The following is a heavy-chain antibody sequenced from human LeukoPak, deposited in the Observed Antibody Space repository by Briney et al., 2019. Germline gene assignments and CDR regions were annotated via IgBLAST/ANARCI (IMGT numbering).Heavy chain of an antibody. CDR2: IYYRGST. V-gene: IGHV4-59*01. D-gene: IGHD4-17*01. J-gene: IGHJ4*02. CDR3: ARGGDYGDLRYFDY. Sequence: PSETLSLTCSVSGGSMNSYYWSWIRQSPGKGLEWIGYIYYRGSTNYNPSLKSRVTFSVDTSKNQFSLKLNSVTAADTAVYYCARGGDYGDLRYFDYWGQGTLVTVSS. CDR1: GGSMNSYY.